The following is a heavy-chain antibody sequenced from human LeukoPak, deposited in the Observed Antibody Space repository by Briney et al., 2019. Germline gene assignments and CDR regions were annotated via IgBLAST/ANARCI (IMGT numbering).Heavy chain of an antibody. CDR1: GFTVRSNC. CDR3: ARRYFDY. Sequence: PGGSLRLSCAVSGFTVRSNCMAWVRQAPGKGLECVSILYSSGDTYYADSVQGRFTISRDNSKNTLYLQMSSLRADDTAIYYCARRYFDYWGQGTLVTVSS. J-gene: IGHJ4*02. V-gene: IGHV3-53*01. CDR2: LYSSGDT.